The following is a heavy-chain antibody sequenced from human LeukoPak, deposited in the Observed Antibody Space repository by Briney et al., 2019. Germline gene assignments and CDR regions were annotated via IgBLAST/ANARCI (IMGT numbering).Heavy chain of an antibody. CDR2: IYPGDSDT. J-gene: IGHJ4*02. CDR3: ASAGYYDSSGYSQFDY. CDR1: GYSFTSYW. V-gene: IGHV5-51*01. D-gene: IGHD3-22*01. Sequence: GESLKISCKGSGYSFTSYWIGWVRQMPGKGLEWTGIIYPGDSDTRYSPSFQGQVTISADKSISTAYLQWSSLKASDTAMYYCASAGYYDSSGYSQFDYWGQGTLVTVSS.